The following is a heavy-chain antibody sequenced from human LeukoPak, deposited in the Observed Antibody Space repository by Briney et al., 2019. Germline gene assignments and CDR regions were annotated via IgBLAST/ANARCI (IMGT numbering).Heavy chain of an antibody. J-gene: IGHJ5*02. CDR2: INPNSGGT. D-gene: IGHD3-22*01. CDR3: ARALPSITMSERFDP. V-gene: IGHV1-2*02. Sequence: WASVKVSXKASGYTFTGYYMHWVRQAPGQGLEWMGWINPNSGGTNYAQKFQGRVTMTRDTSISTAYMELSRLRSDDTAVYYCARALPSITMSERFDPWGQGTLVTVSS. CDR1: GYTFTGYY.